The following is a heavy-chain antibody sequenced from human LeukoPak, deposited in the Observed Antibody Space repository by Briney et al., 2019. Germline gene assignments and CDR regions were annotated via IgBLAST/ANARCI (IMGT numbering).Heavy chain of an antibody. D-gene: IGHD3-22*01. CDR2: IYWNDEK. Sequence: SGPTLVNPTQTLTLTCTCSGFSLSTSGVGVGWIRQPPGKALEWLAFIYWNDEKRYSPSLKSRLTITKDTSKNQVVLKMTNMAPVDTATYYCAHSRGSGSSWPFDYWGQGTLVTVSS. CDR1: GFSLSTSGVG. V-gene: IGHV2-5*01. J-gene: IGHJ4*02. CDR3: AHSRGSGSSWPFDY.